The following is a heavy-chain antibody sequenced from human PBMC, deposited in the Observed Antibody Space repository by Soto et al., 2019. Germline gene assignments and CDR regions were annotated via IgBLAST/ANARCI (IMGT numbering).Heavy chain of an antibody. Sequence: PWGSLRLSCAASGFTFHTYSMNWVRQAPGKGLEWVSSIDSGSNFIHYADSVKGRFTISRDNANNSLYLQMNSLRAEDSAVYYCASAGGTFWGQGALVTVS. J-gene: IGHJ4*02. V-gene: IGHV3-21*01. CDR1: GFTFHTYS. D-gene: IGHD2-8*02. CDR2: IDSGSNFI. CDR3: ASAGGTF.